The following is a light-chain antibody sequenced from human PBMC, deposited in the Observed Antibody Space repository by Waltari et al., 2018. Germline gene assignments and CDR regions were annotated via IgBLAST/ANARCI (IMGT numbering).Light chain of an antibody. CDR1: QSVTSIS. CDR3: QQYDGIVLT. Sequence: EIVLTQSPGTLSLSPGERATLSCRASQSVTSISLSWYQQKPGQAPRLLIYGASNRATGIPDRFSGIGSGTDFTLTISRLEPEDFAVYYCQQYDGIVLTFGGGTKVEI. J-gene: IGKJ4*01. V-gene: IGKV3-20*01. CDR2: GAS.